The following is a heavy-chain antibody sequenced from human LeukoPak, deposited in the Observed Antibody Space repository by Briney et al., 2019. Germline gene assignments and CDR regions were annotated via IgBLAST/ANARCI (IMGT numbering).Heavy chain of an antibody. CDR3: AKDALGADAFDI. V-gene: IGHV3-9*01. CDR2: ISWNSGSI. D-gene: IGHD3-16*01. CDR1: GFTFDDYG. J-gene: IGHJ3*02. Sequence: SLRLSCAASGFTFDDYGMSWVRQAPGKGLEWVSGISWNSGSIGYADSVKGRFTISRDNAKNSLYLQMNSLRAEDTALYYCAKDALGADAFDIWGQGTMVTVPS.